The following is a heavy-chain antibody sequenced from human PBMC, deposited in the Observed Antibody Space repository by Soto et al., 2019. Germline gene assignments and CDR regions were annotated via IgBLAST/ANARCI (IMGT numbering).Heavy chain of an antibody. J-gene: IGHJ4*02. Sequence: QVQLVESGGGVVQPGRSLRLSCAASGFTFGSYAMHWVRQAPGKGLEWVAVISHDGNNQYYADSVKGRFTISRDNSKNTLFLQMGRLRPEDPAVYYCARARWAGVPDYFDSWGQGTLVTVSS. CDR2: ISHDGNNQ. V-gene: IGHV3-30-3*01. D-gene: IGHD6-6*01. CDR3: ARARWAGVPDYFDS. CDR1: GFTFGSYA.